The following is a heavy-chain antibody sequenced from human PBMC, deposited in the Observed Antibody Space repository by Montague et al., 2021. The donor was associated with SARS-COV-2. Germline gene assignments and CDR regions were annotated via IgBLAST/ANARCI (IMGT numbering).Heavy chain of an antibody. CDR1: GFTFSSYG. CDR2: IWYDGSNK. CDR3: ARGILWHYYYYGMDV. V-gene: IGHV3-33*01. D-gene: IGHD3-10*01. J-gene: IGHJ6*02. Sequence: SLRLSCAASGFTFSSYGMHWVRQAPGKGLEGVAVIWYDGSNKYYADSVKGRFTISRDNSKNTMYLQMNSLRAEDTAVYYCARGILWHYYYYGMDVWGQGTTVTVSS.